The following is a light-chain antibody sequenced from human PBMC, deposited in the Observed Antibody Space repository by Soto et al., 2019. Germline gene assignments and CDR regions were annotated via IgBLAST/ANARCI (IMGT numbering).Light chain of an antibody. J-gene: IGKJ2*01. CDR1: HYVNTW. CDR2: DAS. CDR3: QVYDSNSVA. V-gene: IGKV1-5*01. Sequence: DIQMTQSPSTVSASVGDRVTITCQASHYVNTWLDWYQQKPGRAPVLLIHDASSLENGVPSRFSGSGSGTEFTLTINTLQPDDSATYYCQVYDSNSVAFGQGTKVDIK.